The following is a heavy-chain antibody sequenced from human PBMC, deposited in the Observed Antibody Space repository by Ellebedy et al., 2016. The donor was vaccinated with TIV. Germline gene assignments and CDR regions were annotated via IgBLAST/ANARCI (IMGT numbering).Heavy chain of an antibody. CDR1: GGSFSGYY. CDR3: ATYSTTWYGAFDI. Sequence: SETLSLTCAVYGGSFSGYYWSWIRQSPGKGLEWIGQIIHSGSTNYNPSLMSRVTISVDTSKNQFSLKVRSVTAADTAVYYCATYSTTWYGAFDIWGRGTMVTVSS. J-gene: IGHJ3*02. V-gene: IGHV4-34*12. CDR2: IIHSGST. D-gene: IGHD2/OR15-2a*01.